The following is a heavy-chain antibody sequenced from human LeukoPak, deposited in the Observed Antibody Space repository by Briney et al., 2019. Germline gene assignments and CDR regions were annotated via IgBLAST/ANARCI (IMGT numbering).Heavy chain of an antibody. V-gene: IGHV3-23*01. CDR2: ISGSGGST. J-gene: IGHJ4*02. CDR1: AFTFSSYA. CDR3: ANTVRTRWGFDY. D-gene: IGHD4-11*01. Sequence: GGSLRLSCAAAAFTFSSYAMSWVRQAPGKGLEWVSIISGSGGSTSYADSVKGRFTISRDNSNNTLYLQMSSLRAEDTALYYCANTVRTRWGFDYWGQGTLVTVSS.